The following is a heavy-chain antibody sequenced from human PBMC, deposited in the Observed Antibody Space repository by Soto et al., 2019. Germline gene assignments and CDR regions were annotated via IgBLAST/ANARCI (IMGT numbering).Heavy chain of an antibody. CDR2: ITATSSFI. Sequence: EVQLVESGGGLVKPGGSLRLSCAASGFTFSSHSVNWVRQAPGKGLEWVSCITATSSFIYYADSVKGRCTISRDNAKHSLYLQMDSLRVDDTAVYYCARGAVVGIGYFDLWGRGTLVTVSS. CDR3: ARGAVVGIGYFDL. J-gene: IGHJ2*01. D-gene: IGHD6-19*01. V-gene: IGHV3-21*01. CDR1: GFTFSSHS.